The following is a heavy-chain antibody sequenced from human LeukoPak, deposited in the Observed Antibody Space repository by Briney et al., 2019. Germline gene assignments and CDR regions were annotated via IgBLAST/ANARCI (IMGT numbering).Heavy chain of an antibody. J-gene: IGHJ4*02. CDR3: ARIGMYISSSPNDY. V-gene: IGHV1-69*13. CDR2: IIPIFGTA. D-gene: IGHD6-6*01. Sequence: GASVKVSCKASGYTFSSYAISWVRQAPGQGLEWMGGIIPIFGTANYAQKFQGRVTITADESTSTAYMELSSLRSEDTAVYYCARIGMYISSSPNDYWGQGTLVTVSS. CDR1: GYTFSSYA.